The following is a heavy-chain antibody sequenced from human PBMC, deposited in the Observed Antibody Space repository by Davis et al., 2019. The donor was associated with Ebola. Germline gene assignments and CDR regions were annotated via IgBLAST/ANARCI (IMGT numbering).Heavy chain of an antibody. D-gene: IGHD3-10*01. CDR3: ARRYYYGSGSYGAMDV. Sequence: ASVKVSCKASGYTFTGYYMHWVRQATGQGLEWMGWMNPNSGNTGYAQKFQGRVTITRNTSISTAYMELSSLRSEDTAVYYCARRYYYGSGSYGAMDVWGQGTTVTVSS. CDR2: MNPNSGNT. V-gene: IGHV1-8*03. J-gene: IGHJ6*02. CDR1: GYTFTGYY.